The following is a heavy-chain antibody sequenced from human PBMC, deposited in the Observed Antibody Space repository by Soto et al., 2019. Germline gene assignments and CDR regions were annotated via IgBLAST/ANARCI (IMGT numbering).Heavy chain of an antibody. CDR1: GGIFGSHG. Sequence: QVQLIQSEAAEMKPGSSVRVSCTASGGIFGSHGFSWVRQAPGQRLEWVGGFIPIFRTLTYTEKFQARVRIAADESVNTVYLDLSGLTSDDTAVYYCVRDRRIYYSDPHDEFVASDYEVWGQGTMVTVSS. CDR2: FIPIFRTL. CDR3: VRDRRIYYSDPHDEFVASDYEV. J-gene: IGHJ3*01. V-gene: IGHV1-69*01. D-gene: IGHD3-22*01.